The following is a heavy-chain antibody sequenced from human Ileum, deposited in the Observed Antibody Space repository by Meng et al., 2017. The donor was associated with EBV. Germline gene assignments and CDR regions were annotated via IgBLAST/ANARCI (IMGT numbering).Heavy chain of an antibody. D-gene: IGHD2/OR15-2a*01. J-gene: IGHJ4*02. CDR2: IYHSGST. V-gene: IGHV4-4*02. CDR1: GGSISSSNW. Sequence: QVQLQASGPGLLKPSGTLSSTCAVSGGSISSSNWWSWVRQPPGKGLEWIGEIYHSGSTNYNPSLKSRVTISVDTSKSQFSLKLNSVTAADTAVYYCVRLSSWLVWNWGQGTLVTVSS. CDR3: VRLSSWLVWN.